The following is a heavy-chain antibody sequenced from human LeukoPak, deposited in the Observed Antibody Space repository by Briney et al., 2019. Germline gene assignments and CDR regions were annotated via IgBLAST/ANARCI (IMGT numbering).Heavy chain of an antibody. CDR1: GLTFSSYW. CDR3: ARRVHSNYGDDY. V-gene: IGHV3-7*01. D-gene: IGHD4-4*01. CDR2: IKQDGSEK. Sequence: GGSLRLSCAASGLTFSSYWMSWVRQAPGKGLEWVANIKQDGSEKYYVDSVKGRFTISRDNAKNSLYLQMNSLRAEDTAVYYCARRVHSNYGDDYWGQGTLVTVSS. J-gene: IGHJ4*02.